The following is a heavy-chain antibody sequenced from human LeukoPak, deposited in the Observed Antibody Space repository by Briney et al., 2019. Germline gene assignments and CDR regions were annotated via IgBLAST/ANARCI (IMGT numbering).Heavy chain of an antibody. Sequence: GRSLRLSCAASRFTFSNYGMHWVRQAPGKGLEWVAVIWYDGSNKYYADSVKGRFTISRDNSENTLYLQMDSLRAEDTAVYYCARDPGVRWLVGFDYWGQGPLVTVSS. CDR3: ARDPGVRWLVGFDY. CDR1: RFTFSNYG. J-gene: IGHJ4*02. V-gene: IGHV3-33*01. D-gene: IGHD6-19*01. CDR2: IWYDGSNK.